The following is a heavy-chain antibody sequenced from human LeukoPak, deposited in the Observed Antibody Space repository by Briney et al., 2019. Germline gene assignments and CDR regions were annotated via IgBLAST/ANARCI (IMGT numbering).Heavy chain of an antibody. Sequence: PRGSLRLSCAASGFTFSSYEMNWVRQAPGKGLEWVSSISSSSSYIYYADSVKGRFTISRDNAKNSLYLQMNSLRAEDTAVYYCARGETTADFDYWGQGTLVTVSS. CDR1: GFTFSSYE. V-gene: IGHV3-21*01. D-gene: IGHD4-17*01. CDR3: ARGETTADFDY. J-gene: IGHJ4*02. CDR2: ISSSSSYI.